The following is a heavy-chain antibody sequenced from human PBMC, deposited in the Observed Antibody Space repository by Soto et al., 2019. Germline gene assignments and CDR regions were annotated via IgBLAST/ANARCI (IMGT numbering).Heavy chain of an antibody. D-gene: IGHD5-12*01. CDR1: RLSIGISGDF. CDR2: IYYSGST. Sequence: SLTGTVTRLSIGISGDFLSWLRQHPGKCLEWIGYIYYSGSTYYNPSLKSRVTISVDTSKNQFSLKLSSVTAADTAVYYCARDNFSMGYSGYDVWFDPWGQGTLVKSPQ. CDR3: ARDNFSMGYSGYDVWFDP. J-gene: IGHJ5*02. V-gene: IGHV4-31*03.